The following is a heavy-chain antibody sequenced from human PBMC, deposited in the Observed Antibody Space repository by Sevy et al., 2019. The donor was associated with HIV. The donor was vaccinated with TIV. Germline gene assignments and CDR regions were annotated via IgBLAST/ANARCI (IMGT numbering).Heavy chain of an antibody. Sequence: AAVKVSCKASGGTFSTYAISWVRQAPRQGLERMGVIIPKSSTANYAQKFQGRVTITADESTNTAYMELSSLRSEDTAVYFCAREWELGDMDVWGQGTTVTVSS. CDR2: IIPKSSTA. CDR1: GGTFSTYA. V-gene: IGHV1-69*13. J-gene: IGHJ6*02. D-gene: IGHD1-26*01. CDR3: AREWELGDMDV.